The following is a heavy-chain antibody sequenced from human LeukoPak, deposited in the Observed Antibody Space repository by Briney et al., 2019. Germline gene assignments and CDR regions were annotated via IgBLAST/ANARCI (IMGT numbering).Heavy chain of an antibody. V-gene: IGHV3-64*04. CDR2: ITSDGGSI. Sequence: GGSLRLSCSASRFTFSNFNMHWVRQAPGKGLQFVSGITSDGGSIDYADSVKGRFTISRDNAKNSLYLQMNSLRDEDTAVYYCARSMVRGGYAFDIWGQGTMVTVSS. D-gene: IGHD3-10*01. J-gene: IGHJ3*02. CDR3: ARSMVRGGYAFDI. CDR1: RFTFSNFN.